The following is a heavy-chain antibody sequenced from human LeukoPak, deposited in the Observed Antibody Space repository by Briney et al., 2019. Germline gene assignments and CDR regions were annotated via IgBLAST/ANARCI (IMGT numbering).Heavy chain of an antibody. J-gene: IGHJ3*02. V-gene: IGHV3-30*14. D-gene: IGHD1-26*01. CDR1: GFTFSSYA. CDR3: ARGHSGSYYAFDI. Sequence: GGSLRLSCAASGFTFSSYAMHWVRQAPGKGLEWVAVISYDGSNKYYADSVKGRFTISRDNSKNTLYLQMNSLRAEDTAVYYCARGHSGSYYAFDIWGQGTMVTVSS. CDR2: ISYDGSNK.